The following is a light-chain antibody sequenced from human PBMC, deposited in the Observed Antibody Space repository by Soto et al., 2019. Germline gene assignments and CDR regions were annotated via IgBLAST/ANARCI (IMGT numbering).Light chain of an antibody. CDR2: DAS. V-gene: IGKV3-20*01. J-gene: IGKJ3*01. CDR3: QQYGTAPLT. Sequence: EIVLTQSPAILSVSPGERATLSCRASQSISRSLAWYQQKPGQAPRLLISDASTRATGIPARFSGSGSGTDFTLTISRLEPEDFAVYYCQQYGTAPLTFGPGTKVDIK. CDR1: QSISRS.